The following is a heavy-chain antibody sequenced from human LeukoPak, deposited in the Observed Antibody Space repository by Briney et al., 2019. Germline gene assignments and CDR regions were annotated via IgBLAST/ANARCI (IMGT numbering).Heavy chain of an antibody. J-gene: IGHJ5*02. Sequence: AGGSLRLSCAASGFTFSSYGMHWVRQAPGKGLEWVAFIRYNGSNKYYADSVKGRFTISRDNAKNTLYLQMNSLRAEDTAVYYCARVLDGDYYEGVARFDPWGQGTLVTVSS. CDR3: ARVLDGDYYEGVARFDP. D-gene: IGHD4-17*01. CDR2: IRYNGSNK. CDR1: GFTFSSYG. V-gene: IGHV3-30*02.